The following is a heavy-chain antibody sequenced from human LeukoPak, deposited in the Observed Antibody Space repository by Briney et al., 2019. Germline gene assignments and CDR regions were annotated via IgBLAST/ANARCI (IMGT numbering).Heavy chain of an antibody. D-gene: IGHD6-25*01. CDR1: GFTFSRSA. CDR3: YGGIAGASDY. Sequence: GGSLTLSCVASGFTFSRSAMHWVRQAAGKGVEGVGSSRSKANSYATAYAASVKGRFTISRDDSKNTAYLQMNSLKTENTAVYYCYGGIAGASDYWGQGTLVTVSS. CDR2: SRSKANSYAT. J-gene: IGHJ4*02. V-gene: IGHV3-73*01.